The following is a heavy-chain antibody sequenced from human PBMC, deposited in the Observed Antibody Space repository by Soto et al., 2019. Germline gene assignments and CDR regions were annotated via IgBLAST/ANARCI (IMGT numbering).Heavy chain of an antibody. CDR1: GFTFSSYA. CDR3: ARDSTVPDYYYDSSGYLDY. V-gene: IGHV3-30*04. D-gene: IGHD3-22*01. J-gene: IGHJ4*02. CDR2: ISYDGSNK. Sequence: GGSLRLSCAASGFTFSSYAMHWVRQAPGKGLEWVAVISYDGSNKYYADSVKGRFTISRDNSKNTLYLQMNSLRAEDTAVYYCARDSTVPDYYYDSSGYLDYWGQGTLVTVSS.